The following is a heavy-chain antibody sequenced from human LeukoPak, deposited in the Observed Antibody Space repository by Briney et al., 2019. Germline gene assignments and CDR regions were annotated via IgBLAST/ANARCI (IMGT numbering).Heavy chain of an antibody. J-gene: IGHJ5*02. CDR3: ARTVAGTRSGWFGP. V-gene: IGHV7-4-1*02. Sequence: ASVKVSCKASGYTFTGYYMHWVRQAPGQGLEWMGWINTNTGNPTYAQGFTGRFVFSLDTSVSTAYLQISSLKAEDTAVYYCARTVAGTRSGWFGPWGQGTLVTVSS. CDR1: GYTFTGYY. D-gene: IGHD6-19*01. CDR2: INTNTGNP.